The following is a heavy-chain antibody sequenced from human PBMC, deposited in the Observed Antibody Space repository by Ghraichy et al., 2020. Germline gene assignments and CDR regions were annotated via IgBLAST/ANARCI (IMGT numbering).Heavy chain of an antibody. CDR3: ARRWEQLSYLDY. CDR1: GFTFSSYG. CDR2: IWYDGSNK. J-gene: IGHJ4*02. V-gene: IGHV3-33*01. D-gene: IGHD1-26*01. Sequence: GGSLILSCAASGFTFSSYGMHWVRQAPGKGLEWVAVIWYDGSNKYYTDSVKGRFTISRDNSKNTLYLQMDSLRAEDTAVYYCARRWEQLSYLDYWGQGTLVTVSS.